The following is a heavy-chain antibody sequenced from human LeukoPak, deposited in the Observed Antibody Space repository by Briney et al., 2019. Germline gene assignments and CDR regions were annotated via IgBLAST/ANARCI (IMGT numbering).Heavy chain of an antibody. CDR1: GGTFSSYA. CDR3: ARSYCSGGSCLNWFDS. Sequence: GASVKVSCKASGGTFSSYAISWVRQAPGQGLEWMGGIIPIFGTANYAQKFQGRVTITADESTSTAYMELSSLRSEDTAVYYCARSYCSGGSCLNWFDSWGQGTLVTVSS. CDR2: IIPIFGTA. J-gene: IGHJ5*01. V-gene: IGHV1-69*01. D-gene: IGHD2-15*01.